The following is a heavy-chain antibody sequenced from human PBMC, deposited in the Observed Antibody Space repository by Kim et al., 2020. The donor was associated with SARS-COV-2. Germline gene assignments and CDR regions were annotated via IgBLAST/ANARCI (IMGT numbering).Heavy chain of an antibody. Sequence: GGSLRLSCAASGFTFSSYAMSWVRQAPGKGLEWVSAISGSGGSTYYADSVKGRFTISRDNSKNTLYLQMNSLRAEDTAVYYCAKVGPANWIPAAITTYWYFDLWGRGTLVTVSS. CDR1: GFTFSSYA. CDR3: AKVGPANWIPAAITTYWYFDL. V-gene: IGHV3-23*01. D-gene: IGHD2-2*02. J-gene: IGHJ2*01. CDR2: ISGSGGST.